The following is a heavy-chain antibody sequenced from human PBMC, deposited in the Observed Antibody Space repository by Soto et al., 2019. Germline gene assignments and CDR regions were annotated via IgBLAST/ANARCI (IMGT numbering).Heavy chain of an antibody. CDR2: ISSNGGST. V-gene: IGHV3-64D*09. Sequence: GGSLRLSCSASGFTFSSYAMHWVRQAPGKGLEYVSAISSNGGSTYYADSVKGRFTISRDNSKNTLYLQMSRLRAEDTAVYYCVKDGEGKQLVAFDIWGQGTMVTVSS. CDR3: VKDGEGKQLVAFDI. D-gene: IGHD6-6*01. CDR1: GFTFSSYA. J-gene: IGHJ3*02.